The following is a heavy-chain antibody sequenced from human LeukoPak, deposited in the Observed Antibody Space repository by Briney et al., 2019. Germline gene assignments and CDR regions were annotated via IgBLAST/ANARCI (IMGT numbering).Heavy chain of an antibody. Sequence: SVKVSCKASGYTFTGYYMHWVRQAPGQGLEWMGRIIPILGIANYAQKFQGRVTITADKSTSTAYMELSSLRSEDTAVYYCARDHPDSSGWYSGFDYWGQGTLVTVSS. CDR3: ARDHPDSSGWYSGFDY. CDR1: GYTFTGYY. CDR2: IIPILGIA. V-gene: IGHV1-69*04. D-gene: IGHD6-19*01. J-gene: IGHJ4*02.